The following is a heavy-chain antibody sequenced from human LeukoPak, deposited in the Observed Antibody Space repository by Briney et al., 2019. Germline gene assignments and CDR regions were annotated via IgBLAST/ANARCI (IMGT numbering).Heavy chain of an antibody. D-gene: IGHD3-3*01. J-gene: IGHJ4*02. CDR2: IIPVFGTA. Sequence: ASVKVSCKASGYTFTSYDINWVRQATGQGLEWMGGIIPVFGTADYARKFQGRVTITADKSTSTAYMELSSLRSEDTAVYYCARSPPAIFGVVIPITPPHFDYWGQGTLVTVSS. CDR3: ARSPPAIFGVVIPITPPHFDY. V-gene: IGHV1-69*06. CDR1: GYTFTSYD.